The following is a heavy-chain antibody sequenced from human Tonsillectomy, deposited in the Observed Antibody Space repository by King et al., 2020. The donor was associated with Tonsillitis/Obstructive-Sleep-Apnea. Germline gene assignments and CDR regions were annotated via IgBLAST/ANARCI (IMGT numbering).Heavy chain of an antibody. J-gene: IGHJ4*02. Sequence: HVQLVESGGGVVQPGRSLRLSCAASGFTFSSYGMHWVRQAPGKGLEWVAVIWYDGSNKYYADSVKGRFTISRDNSKNTLYLQMNSLRAEDTAVYYCARDYWSTTSCSFRRFDYWGQGTLVTVSS. V-gene: IGHV3-33*01. CDR1: GFTFSSYG. CDR3: ARDYWSTTSCSFRRFDY. D-gene: IGHD2-2*01. CDR2: IWYDGSNK.